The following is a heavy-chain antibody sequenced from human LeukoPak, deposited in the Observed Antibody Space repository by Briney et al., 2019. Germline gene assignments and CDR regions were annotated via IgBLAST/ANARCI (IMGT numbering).Heavy chain of an antibody. CDR2: IYPTGST. J-gene: IGHJ6*02. Sequence: SETLSLTCTVSGGSITDYYWSWIRQAAGKRLELIGRIYPTGSTTYKTSLWTRVTISLDTSKNQVSLKLRSVTAADTAVYYCARDSYDFWSGQYKNGLGDYYGVDVWGQGTTVIVSS. CDR3: ARDSYDFWSGQYKNGLGDYYGVDV. CDR1: GGSITDYY. D-gene: IGHD3-3*01. V-gene: IGHV4-4*07.